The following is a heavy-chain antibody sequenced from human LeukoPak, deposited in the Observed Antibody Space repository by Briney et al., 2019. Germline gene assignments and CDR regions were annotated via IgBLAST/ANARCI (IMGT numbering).Heavy chain of an antibody. V-gene: IGHV1-69*13. CDR3: ARLLKDYYDSSGYYYFDY. CDR1: GGTFSSYA. Sequence: SVKVSCKASGGTFSSYAISWVRQAPGQGLEWMGGIIPIFGTANYAQKFQGRVTITADESTSTAYMELSSLRSEDTAVYYCARLLKDYYDSSGYYYFDYWGQGTLVTVSS. D-gene: IGHD3-22*01. CDR2: IIPIFGTA. J-gene: IGHJ4*02.